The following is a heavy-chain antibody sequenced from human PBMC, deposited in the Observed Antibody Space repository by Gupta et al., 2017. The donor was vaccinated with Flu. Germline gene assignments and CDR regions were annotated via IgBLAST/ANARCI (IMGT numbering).Heavy chain of an antibody. CDR3: ARDRNYGDYRWFDP. J-gene: IGHJ5*02. CDR1: GFTFSSYS. V-gene: IGHV3-21*01. CDR2: ISSSSSYI. D-gene: IGHD4-17*01. Sequence: EVQLVESGGGLVKPGGSLRLSCAASGFTFSSYSMNWVRQAPGKGLEWVSSISSSSSYIYYADSVKGRFTISRDNAKNSLYLQMNSLRAEDTAVYYCARDRNYGDYRWFDPWGQGTLVTVSS.